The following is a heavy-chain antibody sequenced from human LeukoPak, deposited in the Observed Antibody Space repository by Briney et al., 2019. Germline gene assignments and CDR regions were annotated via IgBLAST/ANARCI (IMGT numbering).Heavy chain of an antibody. J-gene: IGHJ4*02. Sequence: PGGSLRLPCAASGFTFSSYAMSWVRQAPGKGLEWVSAISGGGGSTYYADSVKGRFTISRDNSKNTLYLQMSSLRAEDTAVYYCAKRGSSSLDYWGQGTLVTVSS. CDR3: AKRGSSSLDY. CDR2: ISGGGGST. D-gene: IGHD6-6*01. CDR1: GFTFSSYA. V-gene: IGHV3-23*01.